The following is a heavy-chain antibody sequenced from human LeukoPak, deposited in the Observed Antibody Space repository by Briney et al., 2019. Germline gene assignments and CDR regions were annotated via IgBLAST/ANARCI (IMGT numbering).Heavy chain of an antibody. CDR1: GFIFSNYN. D-gene: IGHD7-27*01. V-gene: IGHV3-21*01. CDR3: ARPYWGYYFDN. J-gene: IGHJ4*02. Sequence: GGSLRLSCAASGFIFSNYNMNWLSQARGKGLEWVATIGTDGGYIYYADSVKGRFTISRDNAKSSLYLQMNSLRAEDTAVYYCARPYWGYYFDNWGQGSLVTVSS. CDR2: IGTDGGYI.